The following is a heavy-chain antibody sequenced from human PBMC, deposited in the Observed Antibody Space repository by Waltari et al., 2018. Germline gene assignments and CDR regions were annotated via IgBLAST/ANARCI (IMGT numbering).Heavy chain of an antibody. J-gene: IGHJ4*02. CDR2: SYSGGST. V-gene: IGHV3-53*01. Sequence: EVQLVESGGGLIQPGGSLRLSCAASGFTVSSNYMRWVRQAPGKGVEWVSVSYSGGSTYYADSVKGRFTISRDNSKNTLYLQMNSLRAEDTAVYYCARGPATAILDYWGQGTLVTVSS. D-gene: IGHD2-21*02. CDR3: ARGPATAILDY. CDR1: GFTVSSNY.